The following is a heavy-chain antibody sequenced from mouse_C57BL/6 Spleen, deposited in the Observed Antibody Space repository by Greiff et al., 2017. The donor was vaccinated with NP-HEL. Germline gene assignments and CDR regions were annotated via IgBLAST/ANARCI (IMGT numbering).Heavy chain of an antibody. D-gene: IGHD2-4*01. V-gene: IGHV1-18*01. J-gene: IGHJ3*01. CDR1: GYTFTDYN. CDR2: INPNNGGT. CDR3: ARSHYDYPWFAY. Sequence: VQLKQSGPELVKPGASVKIPCKASGYTFTDYNMDWVKQSHGKSLEWIGDINPNNGGTIYNQKFKGKATLTVDKSSSTAYMELRSLTSEDTAVYYCARSHYDYPWFAYWGQGTLVTVSA.